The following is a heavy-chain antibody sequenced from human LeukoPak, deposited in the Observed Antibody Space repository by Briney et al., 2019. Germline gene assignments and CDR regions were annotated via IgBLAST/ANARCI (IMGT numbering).Heavy chain of an antibody. J-gene: IGHJ4*02. D-gene: IGHD5-12*01. V-gene: IGHV3-72*01. Sequence: GGSLRLSCAASGFTLSDHYVDWVRQAPGKGLEWVGRTGNRGNSYTTEYAASVRGRFTISRDDSKSSLYLQMNSLKAEDTAVYYCTSLSGYSGYDPLYYWGQGTLVTVSS. CDR2: TGNRGNSYTT. CDR3: TSLSGYSGYDPLYY. CDR1: GFTLSDHY.